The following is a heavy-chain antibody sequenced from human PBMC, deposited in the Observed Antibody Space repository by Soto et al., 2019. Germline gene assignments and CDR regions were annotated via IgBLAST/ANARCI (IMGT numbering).Heavy chain of an antibody. J-gene: IGHJ6*03. CDR3: ARHWAAREPTKGGKGYYYYYMDV. V-gene: IGHV5-51*01. D-gene: IGHD6-6*01. Sequence: PGESLKISCKGSGYSFTSYWIGWVRQMPGKGLEWMGIIYPGDSDTRYSPSFQGQVTISADKSISTAYLQWSSLKASDTAMYYWARHWAAREPTKGGKGYYYYYMDVWGKGTTVTVSS. CDR2: IYPGDSDT. CDR1: GYSFTSYW.